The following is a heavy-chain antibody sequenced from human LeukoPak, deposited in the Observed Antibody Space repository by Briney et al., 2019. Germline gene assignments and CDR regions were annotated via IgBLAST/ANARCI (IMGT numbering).Heavy chain of an antibody. CDR2: IYYSGST. Sequence: SETLSLTCAVYGGSFSGYYWSWIRQPPGKGLEWIGSIYYSGSTYYNPSLKSRVTISVDTSKNQFSLKLSSVTAADTAVYYCASQTGHFWSGYSYYGMDVWGQGTTVTVSS. J-gene: IGHJ6*02. V-gene: IGHV4-34*01. D-gene: IGHD3-3*02. CDR1: GGSFSGYY. CDR3: ASQTGHFWSGYSYYGMDV.